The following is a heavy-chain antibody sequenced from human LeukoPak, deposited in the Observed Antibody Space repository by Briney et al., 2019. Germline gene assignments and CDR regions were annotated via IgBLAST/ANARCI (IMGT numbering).Heavy chain of an antibody. Sequence: GASVKVSCNASGYTFTSFGISWVRQAPGQGLEWMGWISGYNDNTNYAKKFQGRVTMTTDTSTSTAYMELRSLRSDDTAVYYCARDGTTPEDYWGQGTLVTVSS. CDR3: ARDGTTPEDY. D-gene: IGHD1/OR15-1a*01. CDR1: GYTFTSFG. CDR2: ISGYNDNT. V-gene: IGHV1-18*01. J-gene: IGHJ4*02.